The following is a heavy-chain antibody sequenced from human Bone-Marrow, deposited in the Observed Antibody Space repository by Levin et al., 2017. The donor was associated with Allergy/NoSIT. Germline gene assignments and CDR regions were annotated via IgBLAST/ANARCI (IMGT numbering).Heavy chain of an antibody. J-gene: IGHJ4*02. Sequence: GGSLRLSCAVSGFTIDRFGMAWVRQTPGKGLGWVSGISSNGATTGYIDSVKGRFTISRDIAKNSLYLQMDSLRAEDTALYYCASVADYWGQGTLVTVSS. V-gene: IGHV3-20*04. CDR1: GFTIDRFG. CDR3: ASVADY. CDR2: ISSNGATT. D-gene: IGHD5-12*01.